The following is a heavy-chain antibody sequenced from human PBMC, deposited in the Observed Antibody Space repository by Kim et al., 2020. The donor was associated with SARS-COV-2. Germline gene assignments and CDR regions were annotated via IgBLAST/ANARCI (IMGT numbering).Heavy chain of an antibody. CDR2: INTNTWYP. CDR1: GYTFTSYA. Sequence: ASVKVSCKASGYTFTSYAMTCVRHAPVQVLDWMFLINTNTWYPTYSHVFTGRFVFSLDTSVSTAYLQISCLKAEYTAVYYCARGDWDTIFGVVIRYDAFDIWGQGTMVTVSS. J-gene: IGHJ3*02. CDR3: ARGDWDTIFGVVIRYDAFDI. V-gene: IGHV7-4-1*02. D-gene: IGHD3-3*01.